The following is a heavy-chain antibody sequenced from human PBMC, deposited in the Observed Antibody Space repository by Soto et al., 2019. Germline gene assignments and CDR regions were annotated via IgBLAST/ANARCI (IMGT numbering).Heavy chain of an antibody. V-gene: IGHV3-15*01. J-gene: IGHJ3*02. CDR1: GFTFNDAW. D-gene: IGHD2-2*01. CDR2: IKTKTDGGTT. Sequence: GGSLRLSCAAAGFTFNDAWMTWVRQAPGKGLEWVGRIKTKTDGGTTDYAAPVKGRFTISRDDSKNTVYLQMNSLKIEDTGVYYCTTERCTGTNCYVKNAFDSWGQGTMVTVSS. CDR3: TTERCTGTNCYVKNAFDS.